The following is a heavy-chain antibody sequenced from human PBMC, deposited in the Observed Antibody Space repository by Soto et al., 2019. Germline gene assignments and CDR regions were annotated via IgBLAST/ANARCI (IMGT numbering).Heavy chain of an antibody. J-gene: IGHJ5*02. CDR3: ARWWSGSRQGFDP. Sequence: QVQLQESGPGLVKPSQTLSLTCTVSGGSISSGDYYWSWIRQHPGKGLEWIGYIYYSGSTYYNPYLQSRVNLSVDSSKNQVSLKLSSVTAADTAVYYCARWWSGSRQGFDPWGQGTLVTVSS. V-gene: IGHV4-31*03. D-gene: IGHD3-3*01. CDR2: IYYSGST. CDR1: GGSISSGDYY.